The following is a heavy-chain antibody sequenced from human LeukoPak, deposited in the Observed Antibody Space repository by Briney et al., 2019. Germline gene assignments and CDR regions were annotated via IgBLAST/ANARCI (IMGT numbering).Heavy chain of an antibody. D-gene: IGHD3-3*01. V-gene: IGHV1-46*01. J-gene: IGHJ4*02. CDR1: GYTFTSYY. CDR3: ARGALYDFWTGSYFDY. CDR2: INPSGGGTT. Sequence: ASVTVSCKASGYTFTSYYIHWVRQAPGQGLEWMGIINPSGGGTTAYAQKFQGRVTMTRDTSTSTVYMDLSSLRSEDTAVYYCARGALYDFWTGSYFDYWGQGTLVTVSS.